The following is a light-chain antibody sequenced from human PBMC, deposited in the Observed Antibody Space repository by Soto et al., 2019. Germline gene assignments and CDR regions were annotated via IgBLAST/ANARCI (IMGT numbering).Light chain of an antibody. V-gene: IGKV3-20*01. CDR1: QRVSSSY. Sequence: ESVLTQSPGTLSLSPGEIATLSCRASQRVSSSYLAWYQQKPGQAPRLLLYGASSRATGIPDRFSGSGSGTDFTLTISRLETEDFAVYYCQQYGSSPPTFGQGTKVEIK. CDR3: QQYGSSPPT. CDR2: GAS. J-gene: IGKJ1*01.